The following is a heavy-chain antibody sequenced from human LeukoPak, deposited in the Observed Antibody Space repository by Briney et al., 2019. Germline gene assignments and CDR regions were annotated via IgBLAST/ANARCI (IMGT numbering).Heavy chain of an antibody. CDR3: ARDRAVAGTNFDY. V-gene: IGHV1-3*01. Sequence: ASVKVSCKASGYTFTTYAIHWVRQAPGRSLEWMGRINAGNGDAKYSQNFHDRITITRDTSASTVYMELTSLRSEDTAVYYCARDRAVAGTNFDYWGQGTLVTVSS. CDR1: GYTFTTYA. CDR2: INAGNGDA. J-gene: IGHJ4*02. D-gene: IGHD6-19*01.